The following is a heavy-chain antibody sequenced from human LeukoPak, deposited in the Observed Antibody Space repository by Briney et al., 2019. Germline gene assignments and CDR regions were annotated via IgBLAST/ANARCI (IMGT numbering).Heavy chain of an antibody. Sequence: SETLSLTCTVSGASISNSFYYWGWIRQPPGTGLEWIGHIRYSGSTYHNPSLKSRVTISVDTSKNQFSLKLSSVTAADTAVYYCARLRIFWFGELVPDYWGQGTLVTVSS. CDR2: IRYSGST. CDR3: ARLRIFWFGELVPDY. D-gene: IGHD3-10*01. V-gene: IGHV4-39*07. J-gene: IGHJ4*02. CDR1: GASISNSFYY.